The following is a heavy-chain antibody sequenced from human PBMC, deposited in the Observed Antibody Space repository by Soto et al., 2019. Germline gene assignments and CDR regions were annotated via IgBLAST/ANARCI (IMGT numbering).Heavy chain of an antibody. J-gene: IGHJ3*02. Sequence: GGSLRLSCAASGFTFSSYAMSWVRQAPGKGLEWVSAISGSGGSTYYADSVKGRFTISRDNSKNTLYLQMNSLRAEDTAVYYCAKVAIAVAGSVMGAFDIWGQGTMVTVSS. CDR3: AKVAIAVAGSVMGAFDI. CDR1: GFTFSSYA. CDR2: ISGSGGST. V-gene: IGHV3-23*01. D-gene: IGHD6-19*01.